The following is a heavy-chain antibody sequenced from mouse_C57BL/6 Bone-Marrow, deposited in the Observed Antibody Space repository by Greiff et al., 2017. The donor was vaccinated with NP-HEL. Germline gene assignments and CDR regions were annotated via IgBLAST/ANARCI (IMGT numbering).Heavy chain of an antibody. CDR1: GYTFTSYG. D-gene: IGHD1-1*01. Sequence: VKLQQSGAELARPGASVKLSCKASGYTFTSYGISWVKQRPGQGLEWIGEIYPRSGNTYYNEKFKGKATLTADKSSSTAYMELRSLTSEDSAVYFCANYYGSSYWYYYAMDYWGQGTSVTVSS. CDR3: ANYYGSSYWYYYAMDY. V-gene: IGHV1-81*01. CDR2: IYPRSGNT. J-gene: IGHJ4*01.